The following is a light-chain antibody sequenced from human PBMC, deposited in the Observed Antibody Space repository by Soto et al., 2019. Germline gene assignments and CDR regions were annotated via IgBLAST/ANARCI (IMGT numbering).Light chain of an antibody. J-gene: IGLJ2*01. Sequence: QSVLTQPPSVSAAPGQKVTISCSGSSSNIGNNYVSWYQHLPGTAPKLLIYENNKRPSGIPDRFSGSKSGTSATLGITGPQTGDEAEYYCGTWQSSLSAWVFGGGTKLTVL. CDR3: GTWQSSLSAWV. V-gene: IGLV1-51*02. CDR2: ENN. CDR1: SSNIGNNY.